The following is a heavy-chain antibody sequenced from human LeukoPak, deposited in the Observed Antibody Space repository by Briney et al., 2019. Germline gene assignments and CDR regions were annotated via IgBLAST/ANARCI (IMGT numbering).Heavy chain of an antibody. CDR1: GFTFDDYA. CDR2: ISGDGGST. CDR3: AKIRYSRGWYHDACDI. Sequence: GGSLRLSCAASGFTFDDYAMHWVRQAPGKGLEWVSHISGDGGSTYYADSVKGRFTISRDNSKNSLYLQMNSLRTEDTALYYCAKIRYSRGWYHDACDIWGEGTSVSVS. V-gene: IGHV3-43*02. J-gene: IGHJ3*02. D-gene: IGHD6-19*01.